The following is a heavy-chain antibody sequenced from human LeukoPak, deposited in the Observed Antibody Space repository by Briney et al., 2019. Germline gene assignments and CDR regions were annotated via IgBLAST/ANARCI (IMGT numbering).Heavy chain of an antibody. Sequence: APVKVSCKASGYSFNKFGISWVRQAPGRGLEWMGWISGHNGNTDSAQKLQDRVTMTTDNSMSTAYLELRSLRSDDTAVYFCVRVGSAYGDPLEFDFWGQGTLVTVSS. J-gene: IGHJ4*02. CDR3: VRVGSAYGDPLEFDF. D-gene: IGHD4-17*01. CDR1: GYSFNKFG. V-gene: IGHV1-18*01. CDR2: ISGHNGNT.